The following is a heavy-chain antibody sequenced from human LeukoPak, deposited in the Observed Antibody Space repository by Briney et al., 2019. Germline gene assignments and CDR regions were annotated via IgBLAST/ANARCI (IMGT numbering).Heavy chain of an antibody. CDR3: AGDLAWRVAGTDYYYGMDV. CDR1: GFTVSSNY. D-gene: IGHD6-19*01. CDR2: IYSGGST. Sequence: GGSLRLSCAASGFTVSSNYMSWVRQAPGKGLEWVSVIYSGGSTYYADSVKGRFTISRDNSKNTLYLQMNSLRAEDTAVYYCAGDLAWRVAGTDYYYGMDVWGQGTTVTVSS. J-gene: IGHJ6*02. V-gene: IGHV3-53*01.